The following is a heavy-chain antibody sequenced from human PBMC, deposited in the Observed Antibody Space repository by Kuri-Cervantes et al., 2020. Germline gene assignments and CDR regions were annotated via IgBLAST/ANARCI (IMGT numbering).Heavy chain of an antibody. CDR2: IIPIFGTA. J-gene: IGHJ4*02. CDR3: ARDRAAYTSSWGDY. CDR1: GGTFSSYA. Sequence: SVKVSCKASGGTFSSYAISWVRQAPGQGLEWMGGIIPIFGTANYAQKFQGRVTITADESTSTAYMELSSLRSEDTAVYYCARDRAAYTSSWGDYWGQGTLVTVSS. D-gene: IGHD6-13*01. V-gene: IGHV1-69*13.